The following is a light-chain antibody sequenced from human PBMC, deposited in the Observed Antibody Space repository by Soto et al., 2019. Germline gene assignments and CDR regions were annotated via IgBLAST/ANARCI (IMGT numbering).Light chain of an antibody. J-gene: IGLJ2*01. CDR3: SSYTSSSTRL. CDR1: SSDVGGYNY. Sequence: QSALTQPASVSGSPGQSITISCTGTSSDVGGYNYVSWYQQHPGKAPKLMIYDVSNRPSGVSNRFSGSKSGNTASLTISGLQAEDEADYYCSSYTSSSTRLFGGGTKPPS. V-gene: IGLV2-14*01. CDR2: DVS.